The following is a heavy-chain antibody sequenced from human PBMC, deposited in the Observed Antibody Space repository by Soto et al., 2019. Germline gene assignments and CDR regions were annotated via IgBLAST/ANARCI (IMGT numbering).Heavy chain of an antibody. CDR1: GFTVSSKY. D-gene: IGHD2-15*01. CDR3: ARDDVLCDGGRCYGVPLLV. CDR2: IQSGGPT. J-gene: IGHJ6*04. V-gene: IGHV3-66*01. Sequence: GGSLRLSCAASGFTVSSKYMSWVRQAPGKGLEWVSLIQSGGPTYYADSVKGRFTISRDTSENTVHLQMDSLRAEDTAVYYCARDDVLCDGGRCYGVPLLVWGKRTTVTVSS.